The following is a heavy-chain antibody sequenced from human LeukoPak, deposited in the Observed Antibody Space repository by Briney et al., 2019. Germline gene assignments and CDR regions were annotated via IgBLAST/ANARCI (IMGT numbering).Heavy chain of an antibody. V-gene: IGHV4-38-2*02. Sequence: SETLSLTCTVSGYSISSGYYWGWIRQPPGKGLEWIGSIYHSGRTFYNPSLKSRVTISVDTSKNQFSLKLTSVTAADTAVYYCARDHFGYWGQGTLVTVSS. J-gene: IGHJ4*02. CDR3: ARDHFGY. CDR2: IYHSGRT. CDR1: GYSISSGYY.